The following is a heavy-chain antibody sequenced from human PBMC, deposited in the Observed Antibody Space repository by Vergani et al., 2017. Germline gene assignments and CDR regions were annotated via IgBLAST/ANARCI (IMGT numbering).Heavy chain of an antibody. V-gene: IGHV3-21*01. D-gene: IGHD4-23*01. CDR3: ARDTTEVHYYYGMDV. CDR2: ISSSSSYI. J-gene: IGHJ6*02. Sequence: EVQLVESGGGLVKPGGSLRLSCAASGFTFSSYSMNWVRQAPGKGLEWVSSISSSSSYIYYADSVKGRFTISRDNAKNSLYLQMNSLRAEDTAVYYCARDTTEVHYYYGMDVWGQGTTVTVSS. CDR1: GFTFSSYS.